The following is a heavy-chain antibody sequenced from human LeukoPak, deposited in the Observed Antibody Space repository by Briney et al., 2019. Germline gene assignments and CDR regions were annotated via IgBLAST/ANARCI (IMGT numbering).Heavy chain of an antibody. D-gene: IGHD3-10*01. CDR1: GFTFSSYW. J-gene: IGHJ4*02. CDR3: ARVYYGSGSYAPDY. V-gene: IGHV3-74*01. CDR2: INSDGSST. Sequence: GGSLRLSCAASGFTFSSYWMHWVRQAPGKGLVWVSRINSDGSSTSYADSVKGRFTISRDNAKDTLYLQMNSLRAEDTAVYYCARVYYGSGSYAPDYWGQGTLATVSS.